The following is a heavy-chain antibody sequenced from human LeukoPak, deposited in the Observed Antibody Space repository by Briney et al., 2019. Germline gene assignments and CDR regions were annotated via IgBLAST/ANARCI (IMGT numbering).Heavy chain of an antibody. D-gene: IGHD3-3*01. CDR3: ARGFGITIFGVAIPLYYMDV. CDR2: IFYSGST. V-gene: IGHV4-59*01. Sequence: EPSETLSLTCTVSGGSISSYCGSWIRQPPGKGLEWIGYIFYSGSTNYNPSLKSRVTISVDTSKNQFSLKLSSVTAADTAVYYCARGFGITIFGVAIPLYYMDVWGKGTTVTVSS. CDR1: GGSISSYC. J-gene: IGHJ6*03.